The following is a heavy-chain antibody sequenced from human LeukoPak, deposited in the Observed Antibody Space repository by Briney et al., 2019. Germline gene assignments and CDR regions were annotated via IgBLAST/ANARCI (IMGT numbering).Heavy chain of an antibody. CDR3: ARDRSTIFGVVIGRRGREALDY. D-gene: IGHD3-3*01. CDR2: IYTSGST. J-gene: IGHJ4*02. V-gene: IGHV4-61*02. CDR1: GGSISSGSYY. Sequence: SETLSLTCTVSGGSISSGSYYWSWIRQPAGKGLEWIGRIYTSGSTNYNPSLKSRVTISVDTSKNQFSLKLSSVTAADTAVYYCARDRSTIFGVVIGRRGREALDYWGQGTLVTVSS.